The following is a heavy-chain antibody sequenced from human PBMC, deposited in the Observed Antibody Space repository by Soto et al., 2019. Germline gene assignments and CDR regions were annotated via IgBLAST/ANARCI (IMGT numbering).Heavy chain of an antibody. CDR1: GYTFTSYG. CDR3: ARERVELWCFGY. CDR2: IIPNNGIA. V-gene: IGHV1-18*01. D-gene: IGHD5-18*01. Sequence: GASVKVSCKASGYTFTSYGISWVRQAPGQGLEWMGRIIPNNGIANYAQKLQGRVTMTTDTSTSTAYMELRSLRSDDTAVYYCARERVELWCFGYWGQGTLVTVSS. J-gene: IGHJ4*02.